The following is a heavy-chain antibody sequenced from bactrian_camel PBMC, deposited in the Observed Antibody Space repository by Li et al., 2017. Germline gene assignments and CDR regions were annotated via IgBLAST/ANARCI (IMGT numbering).Heavy chain of an antibody. V-gene: IGHV3S1*01. Sequence: HVQLVESGGGTVQAGGSVRLPCGVSGYSSQDYCIGWFRQTPGREREAVAAIDTDDRATYYANSVKGRHTVSLDNAKNTAYLQMNSLKPEDGAMYYCGIRQYCAPASWGRAREYDYWGQGTQVTVS. D-gene: IGHD5*01. CDR1: GYSSQDYC. CDR3: GIRQYCAPASWGRAREYDY. CDR2: IDTDDRAT. J-gene: IGHJ4*01.